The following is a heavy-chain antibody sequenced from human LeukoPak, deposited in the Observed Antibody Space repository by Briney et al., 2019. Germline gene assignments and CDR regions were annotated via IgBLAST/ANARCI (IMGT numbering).Heavy chain of an antibody. V-gene: IGHV4-59*01. Sequence: SGTLSLTCTVSGDSISSYYWSWIRQSPGKGLEWIGHIYYSGSTNYNPSLKSRVTISVDTSKNQFSLKLSSVTAADTAVYYCARDCSSTSCYTFGAFDIWGQGTMVTVSS. CDR1: GDSISSYY. D-gene: IGHD2-2*02. CDR3: ARDCSSTSCYTFGAFDI. J-gene: IGHJ3*02. CDR2: IYYSGST.